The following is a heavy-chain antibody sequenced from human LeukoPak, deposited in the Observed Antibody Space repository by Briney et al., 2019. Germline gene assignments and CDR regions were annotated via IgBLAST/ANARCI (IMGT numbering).Heavy chain of an antibody. D-gene: IGHD3-9*01. CDR3: ARESRLTYYYGMDA. Sequence: SETLSLTCTVSGGSISSYYWSWIRQPPGKGLEWIGYIYYSGSTNYNPSLKSRVTISVDTSKNQFSLKLSSVTAADTAVYYCARESRLTYYYGMDAWGQGTTVTVSS. V-gene: IGHV4-59*01. J-gene: IGHJ6*02. CDR1: GGSISSYY. CDR2: IYYSGST.